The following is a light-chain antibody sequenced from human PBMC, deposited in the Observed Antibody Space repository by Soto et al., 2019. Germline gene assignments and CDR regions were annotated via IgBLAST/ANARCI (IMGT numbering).Light chain of an antibody. J-gene: IGLJ1*01. CDR3: SSYTRSSTSYV. Sequence: QSALIQPASVSGSPGQSITISCTGTSSDVGGYNYVSWYQQHPGKSPKLMIYEVSNRPSRVSNRFSGSKSGNTASLTISGLQAEDEADYYCSSYTRSSTSYVFGTGTKLTVL. CDR1: SSDVGGYNY. V-gene: IGLV2-14*01. CDR2: EVS.